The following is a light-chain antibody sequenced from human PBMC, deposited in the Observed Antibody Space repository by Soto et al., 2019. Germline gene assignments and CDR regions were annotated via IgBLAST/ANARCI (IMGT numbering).Light chain of an antibody. CDR1: SSDVGGYNY. Sequence: QSALTQPCSVSGSPGQSVTISCTGTSSDVGGYNYVSWYQHHPGKAPKLMIYDVSERPSGVPDRFSGSKSGNTASLTISGLQAEDEADYYCSSYAGSNNVVFGGGTKVTVL. CDR2: DVS. J-gene: IGLJ2*01. V-gene: IGLV2-11*01. CDR3: SSYAGSNNVV.